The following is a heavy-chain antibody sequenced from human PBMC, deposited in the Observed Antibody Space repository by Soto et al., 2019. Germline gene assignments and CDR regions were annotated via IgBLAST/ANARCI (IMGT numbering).Heavy chain of an antibody. CDR2: IIPLLDTT. CDR1: GGTFGNDI. V-gene: IGHV1-69*08. CDR3: VMVVRGVSNWFDP. J-gene: IGHJ5*02. D-gene: IGHD3-10*01. Sequence: SVKVSCKTSGGTFGNDIITWVRQAPGQGLEWMGRIIPLLDTTNYAQKFQGRVTITADKSTSTAYMELSSLRSEDTAVYYCVMVVRGVSNWFDPWGQGTLVTVSS.